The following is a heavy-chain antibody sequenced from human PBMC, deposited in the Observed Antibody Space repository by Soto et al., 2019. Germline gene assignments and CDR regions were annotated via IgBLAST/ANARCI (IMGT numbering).Heavy chain of an antibody. CDR3: ARQYTYDWHAVTDY. Sequence: PLELLCLRKTGLVGEIRGSSCRWSCILRPPGRGLEGIGSIYYGGTTYYNPSFKSRLTMSVDTANNQFSLSLSSMTAADTAVYYCARQYTYDWHAVTDYWGQGALVTVSS. D-gene: IGHD1-20*01. V-gene: IGHV4-39*01. J-gene: IGHJ4*02. CDR1: VGEIRGSSCR. CDR2: IYYGGTT.